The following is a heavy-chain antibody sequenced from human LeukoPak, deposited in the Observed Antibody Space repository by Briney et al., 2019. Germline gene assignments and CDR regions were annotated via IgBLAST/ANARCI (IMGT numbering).Heavy chain of an antibody. J-gene: IGHJ5*02. Sequence: SETLSLTCTVSGGSLSSGSYYWSWIRHPARTGLDWIGRIYTSGSTNYNPSLKSRLTISVHTSKNQFSLKLSSVTAAGTAVYYCARDLTGRDNRFVPCGEGTLVTVSS. CDR2: IYTSGST. CDR3: ARDLTGRDNRFVP. V-gene: IGHV4-61*02. D-gene: IGHD1-20*01. CDR1: GGSLSSGSYY.